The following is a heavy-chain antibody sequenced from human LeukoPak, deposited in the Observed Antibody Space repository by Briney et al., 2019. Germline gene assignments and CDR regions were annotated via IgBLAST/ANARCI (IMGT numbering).Heavy chain of an antibody. Sequence: GGSLRLSCAASGFTVSSNYVSWVRQAPGKGLEWVSVIYSGGSTYYADSVKGRFTISRDNSKNTLYLQMNSLRAEDTAVYYCARVDYSSVFDYWGQGTLVTVSS. CDR2: IYSGGST. V-gene: IGHV3-66*01. CDR3: ARVDYSSVFDY. J-gene: IGHJ4*02. D-gene: IGHD6-19*01. CDR1: GFTVSSNY.